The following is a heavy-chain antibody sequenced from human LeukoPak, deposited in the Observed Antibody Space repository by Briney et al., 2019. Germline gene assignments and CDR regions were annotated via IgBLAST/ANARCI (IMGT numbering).Heavy chain of an antibody. CDR2: IHAGGST. J-gene: IGHJ6*03. Sequence: LETLSLTCTVSGGSIGNDYWSWIRQPAGKGLEWIGRIHAGGSTDYNPSFNSRLTISVDKSKNQFSLNLSSVTAADTAVYYCARDDHLGYCSGGSCDPHYYYYMDVWGKGTTVSVSS. CDR3: ARDDHLGYCSGGSCDPHYYYYMDV. D-gene: IGHD2-15*01. V-gene: IGHV4-4*07. CDR1: GGSIGNDY.